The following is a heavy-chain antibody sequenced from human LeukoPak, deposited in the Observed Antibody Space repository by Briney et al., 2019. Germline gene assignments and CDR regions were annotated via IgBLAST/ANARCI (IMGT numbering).Heavy chain of an antibody. CDR2: FDPEDGET. V-gene: IGHV1-24*01. D-gene: IGHD2-2*01. J-gene: IGHJ3*02. Sequence: ASVKVSCKVSGYTLTELSMHWVRQAPGKGLEWMGGFDPEDGETIYAQKFQGRVTMTEDTSTDTAYMELSSLRSEDTAVYYCATAQPGYCSSTSCHGYAFDIWGQGTMVTVSS. CDR1: GYTLTELS. CDR3: ATAQPGYCSSTSCHGYAFDI.